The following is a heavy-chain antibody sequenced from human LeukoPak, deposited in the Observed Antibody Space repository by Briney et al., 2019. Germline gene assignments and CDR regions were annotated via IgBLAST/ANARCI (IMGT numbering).Heavy chain of an antibody. V-gene: IGHV4-30-4*01. CDR1: GGSISSGDYY. Sequence: SSETLSLTCTVSGGSISSGDYYWRWIRQPPGRGLEFIGYIYYSGNTYYNPSLKSRVTISVDTSKNQFSLKLSSVTAADTAVYYCASRPESEAYFDYWGQGTLVTVSS. CDR2: IYYSGNT. CDR3: ASRPESEAYFDY. J-gene: IGHJ4*02.